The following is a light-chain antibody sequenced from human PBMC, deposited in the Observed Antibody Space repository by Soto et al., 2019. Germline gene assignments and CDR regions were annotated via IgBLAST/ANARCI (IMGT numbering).Light chain of an antibody. V-gene: IGKV3D-15*01. J-gene: IGKJ1*01. CDR3: QQYNNWPPWT. Sequence: EIVMTQSPGTLSVSPGERATLSCRASQSVSINLAWYQQKPGQAPRLLIYGASSRATGIPDRFSGSGSGTEFTLTISSLQSEDFAVYFCQQYNNWPPWTFGQGTKVDIK. CDR2: GAS. CDR1: QSVSIN.